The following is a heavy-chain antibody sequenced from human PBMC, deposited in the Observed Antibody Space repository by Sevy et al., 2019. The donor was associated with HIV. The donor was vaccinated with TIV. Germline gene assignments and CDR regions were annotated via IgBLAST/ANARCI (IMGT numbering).Heavy chain of an antibody. D-gene: IGHD1-26*01. J-gene: IGHJ4*02. Sequence: ASVKVSCKASGYTFTSYGLSWVRQAPGQGLEWMEGIRPYNGNTDYAQKLQGRVTVTTDTSTTTAYMELRSLRSDDTALYYCARLLGSTEFGYYFDYWGQGTLVTVSS. V-gene: IGHV1-18*01. CDR2: IRPYNGNT. CDR3: ARLLGSTEFGYYFDY. CDR1: GYTFTSYG.